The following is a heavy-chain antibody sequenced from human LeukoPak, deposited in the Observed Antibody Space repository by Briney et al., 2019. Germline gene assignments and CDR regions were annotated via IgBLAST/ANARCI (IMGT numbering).Heavy chain of an antibody. J-gene: IGHJ4*02. Sequence: PSETLSLTCSMSGDSISYFYWSWIRQAAGKGLEWIGRINSSGSTEYNPSLKSRVTMSVDMSKNQFSLKLRSVTAADTAVYYCARDVVAARGSFDYWGQGTLVTVSS. CDR2: INSSGST. CDR3: ARDVVAARGSFDY. CDR1: GDSISYFY. V-gene: IGHV4-4*07. D-gene: IGHD2-2*01.